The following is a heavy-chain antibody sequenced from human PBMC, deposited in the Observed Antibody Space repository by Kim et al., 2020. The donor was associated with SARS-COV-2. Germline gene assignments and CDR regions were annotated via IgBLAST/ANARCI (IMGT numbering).Heavy chain of an antibody. V-gene: IGHV3-20*01. CDR2: INWNGGST. CDR1: GFTFDDYG. J-gene: IGHJ4*02. D-gene: IGHD3-10*01. Sequence: GGSLRLSCAASGFTFDDYGMSWVRQAPGKGLEWVSGINWNGGSTGYADSVKGRFTISRDNAKNSLYRQMNSLRAEDTALYHCARGPVLLWFGEFPFDYWGQGTLVTVSS. CDR3: ARGPVLLWFGEFPFDY.